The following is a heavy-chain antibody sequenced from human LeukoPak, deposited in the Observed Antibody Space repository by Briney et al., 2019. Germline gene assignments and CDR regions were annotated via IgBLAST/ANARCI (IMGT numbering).Heavy chain of an antibody. CDR3: ARGQKGALTCISGTYAYYFDY. CDR1: GYTFTSYD. D-gene: IGHD3-16*01. V-gene: IGHV1-8*01. Sequence: ASVKVSCKASGYTFTSYDINWVRQAPGQGLEWMGWMNPNSANTGYAQKFQGRVTMTRNTSISTAYMELSSLRSEDTAVYYCARGQKGALTCISGTYAYYFDYWGQGTLVTVSS. CDR2: MNPNSANT. J-gene: IGHJ4*02.